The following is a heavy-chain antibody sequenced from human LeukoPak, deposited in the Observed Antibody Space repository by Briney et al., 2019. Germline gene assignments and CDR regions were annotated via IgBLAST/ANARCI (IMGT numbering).Heavy chain of an antibody. CDR1: GGSISSGGYS. D-gene: IGHD3-22*01. CDR2: IYYSGST. Sequence: SQTLSLTCAVSGGSISSGGYSWSWIRQPQGKGLEWIGYIYYSGSTYYNPSLKSRVTISVDTSKNQFSLKLSSVTAADTAVYYCARYPYYYDRSGYLGDAFDIWGQGTMVTVSS. J-gene: IGHJ3*02. CDR3: ARYPYYYDRSGYLGDAFDI. V-gene: IGHV4-30-4*08.